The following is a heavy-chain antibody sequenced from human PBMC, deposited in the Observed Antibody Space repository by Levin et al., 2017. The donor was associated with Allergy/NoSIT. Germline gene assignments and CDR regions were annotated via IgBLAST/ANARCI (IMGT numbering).Heavy chain of an antibody. J-gene: IGHJ4*02. D-gene: IGHD1-26*01. Sequence: PGGSLRLSCVTSGFTLSSYWMSWVRQAPGKGLEWVANIKMDGSVNTYVDSVKGRFTISRDNAKNSLFLQMNSLRAEDTAIYYCARDDGGSYPTTFAYWGQGARVTVSS. V-gene: IGHV3-7*01. CDR1: GFTLSSYW. CDR2: IKMDGSVN. CDR3: ARDDGGSYPTTFAY.